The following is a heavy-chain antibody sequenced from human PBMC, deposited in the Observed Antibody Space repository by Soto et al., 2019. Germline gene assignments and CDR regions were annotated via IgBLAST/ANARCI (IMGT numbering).Heavy chain of an antibody. D-gene: IGHD6-6*01. Sequence: SETLSLTCTVSGGSISSYYWSWIRQPPGKGLEWIGYIYYSGSTKYNPSLKSRVTISVDTSKNQFSLKLSSVTAADTAVYYCERGSGSSMSGMFDYWGQGTLVTVSS. CDR2: IYYSGST. J-gene: IGHJ4*02. CDR1: GGSISSYY. CDR3: ERGSGSSMSGMFDY. V-gene: IGHV4-59*01.